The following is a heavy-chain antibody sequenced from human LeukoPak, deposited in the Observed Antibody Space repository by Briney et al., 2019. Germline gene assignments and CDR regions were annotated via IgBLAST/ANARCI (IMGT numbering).Heavy chain of an antibody. D-gene: IGHD6-13*01. Sequence: PSETLSLTCAVYGGSFSGYYWSWIRQPPGKGLEWIGYIYYSGSTNYNPSLKSRVTISVDTSKNQFSLKLSSVTAADTAVYYCARTGIAAVDWGQGTLVTVSS. CDR2: IYYSGST. V-gene: IGHV4-59*01. J-gene: IGHJ4*02. CDR3: ARTGIAAVD. CDR1: GGSFSGYY.